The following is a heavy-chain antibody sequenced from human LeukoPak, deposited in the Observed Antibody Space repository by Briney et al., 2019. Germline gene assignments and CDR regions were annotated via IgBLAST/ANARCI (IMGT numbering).Heavy chain of an antibody. CDR2: ISGSGGST. CDR3: AKDTAVVPAEAFDY. CDR1: GFTFSSYA. Sequence: GGSLRLSCAASGFTFSSYAMSWVRQAPGKGLEWVSAISGSGGSTYYADSVKGRFTISRDNSKNTLYLQMNSLRAEDTAVYYCAKDTAVVPAEAFDYRAREPWSPSPQ. D-gene: IGHD2-2*01. J-gene: IGHJ4*02. V-gene: IGHV3-23*01.